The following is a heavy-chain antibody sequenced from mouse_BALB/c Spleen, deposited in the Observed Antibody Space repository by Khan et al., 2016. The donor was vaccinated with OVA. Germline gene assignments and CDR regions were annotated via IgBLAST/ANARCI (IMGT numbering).Heavy chain of an antibody. CDR1: GFSLDKYS. Sequence: QVQLKESGPGLVQPSQSLSITCTVSGFSLDKYSVHWIHQSPGKGLEWLGVIWSAGSTDYNAAFISRLTITKDNSRSQVFFKVNSLQPNDTAIYXAARRGYDYGRGALFAYWGQGTLVTVSA. CDR3: ARRGYDYGRGALFAY. J-gene: IGHJ3*01. CDR2: IWSAGST. D-gene: IGHD2-4*01. V-gene: IGHV2-2*02.